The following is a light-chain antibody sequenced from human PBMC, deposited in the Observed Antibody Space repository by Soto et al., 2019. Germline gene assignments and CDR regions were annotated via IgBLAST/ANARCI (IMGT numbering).Light chain of an antibody. V-gene: IGKV3-15*01. J-gene: IGKJ1*01. CDR1: QSVSRD. Sequence: EIVMTQSPATLSVSPGERATLSCRASQSVSRDLAWYQQKPGQAPRLLIYGASTRAAGIPARFSGSGSGTEFTLTISRLQSEDFAVYYCQKYTNWPPWTFGRGTKVDIK. CDR3: QKYTNWPPWT. CDR2: GAS.